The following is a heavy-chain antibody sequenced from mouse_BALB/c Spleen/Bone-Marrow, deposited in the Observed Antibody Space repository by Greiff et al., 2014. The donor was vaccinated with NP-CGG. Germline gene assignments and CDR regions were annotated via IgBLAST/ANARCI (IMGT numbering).Heavy chain of an antibody. CDR3: ARSGDYDGIAY. CDR1: GYSFTGYF. CDR2: INPYNGDT. J-gene: IGHJ3*01. Sequence: EVQLQESGPELVKPGASVKISCKASGYSFTGYFMNWVMQSHGKSLEWIGRINPYNGDTFYNQKFKGKATLTVDKSSSTAPMELRSLASEDSSVDYCARSGDYDGIAYWGQGTLVTVSA. V-gene: IGHV1-20*02. D-gene: IGHD2-4*01.